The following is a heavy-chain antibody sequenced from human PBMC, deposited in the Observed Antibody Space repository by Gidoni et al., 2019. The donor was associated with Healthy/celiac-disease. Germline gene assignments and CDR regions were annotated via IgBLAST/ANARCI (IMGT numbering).Heavy chain of an antibody. CDR2: IYYSGST. Sequence: QLQLQESGPGLVKPSETLSLTCQPPGKGLEWIGSIYYSGSTYYNPSLKSRVTISVDTSKNQFSLKLSSVTAADTAVYYCARPTYYYDSSGYADLWGRGTLVTVSS. CDR3: ARPTYYYDSSGYADL. V-gene: IGHV4-39*01. J-gene: IGHJ2*01. D-gene: IGHD3-22*01.